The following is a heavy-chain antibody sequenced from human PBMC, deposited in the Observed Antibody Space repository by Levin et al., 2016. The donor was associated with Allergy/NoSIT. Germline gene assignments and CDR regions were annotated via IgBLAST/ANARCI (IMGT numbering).Heavy chain of an antibody. J-gene: IGHJ4*02. V-gene: IGHV5-51*01. CDR2: IYPGDSDT. CDR3: ARLDSRWELPFDY. D-gene: IGHD1-26*01. Sequence: WIRQPPGKGLEWMGIIYPGDSDTRYSPSFQGQVTISADKSISTAYLQWSSLKASDTAMYYCARLDSRWELPFDYWGQGTLVTVSS.